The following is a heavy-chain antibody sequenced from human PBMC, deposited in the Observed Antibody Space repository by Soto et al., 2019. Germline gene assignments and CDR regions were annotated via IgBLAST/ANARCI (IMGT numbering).Heavy chain of an antibody. Sequence: PWVSLRLSCAASGFTFSSYAMGWVRQGPGKGLEWVAVVSIGGSTHYADSVRGRFTVSRDNSKNTLSLQMNCLTAEDTAVYFCAKRRGGGGHFDYRGQGSLVTASS. CDR3: AKRRGGGGHFDY. D-gene: IGHD2-15*01. CDR2: VSIGGST. V-gene: IGHV3-23*01. CDR1: GFTFSSYA. J-gene: IGHJ4*02.